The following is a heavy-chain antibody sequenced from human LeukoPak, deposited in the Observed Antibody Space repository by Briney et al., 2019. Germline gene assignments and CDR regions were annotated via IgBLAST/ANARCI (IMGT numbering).Heavy chain of an antibody. V-gene: IGHV3-30*18. J-gene: IGHJ6*03. CDR1: GFTFRNYG. Sequence: GGSLRLSCAASGFTFRNYGMNWVRQAPGKGLEWVALISFDGSNKYYADSVKGRFTISRDNSKNTLYLQMSSLRAEDTAVYYCAKAQAYYYYYMDVWGKGTTVTVSS. CDR2: ISFDGSNK. CDR3: AKAQAYYYYYMDV.